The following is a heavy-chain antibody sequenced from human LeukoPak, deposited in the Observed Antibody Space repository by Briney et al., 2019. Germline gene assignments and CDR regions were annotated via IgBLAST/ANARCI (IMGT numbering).Heavy chain of an antibody. D-gene: IGHD4-17*01. V-gene: IGHV3-64D*06. CDR3: VKGPGPTVNFYFDF. CDR1: GFTFSTYA. CDR2: ITTNGGTT. J-gene: IGHJ4*02. Sequence: GGSLRLSCSASGFTFSTYAMHWVRQAPGKGLEYVSAITTNGGTTYYAESSRGRFAISRDNSKNTLHLQMSSLRPEDTAVYYCVKGPGPTVNFYFDFWGQGTLVTVSS.